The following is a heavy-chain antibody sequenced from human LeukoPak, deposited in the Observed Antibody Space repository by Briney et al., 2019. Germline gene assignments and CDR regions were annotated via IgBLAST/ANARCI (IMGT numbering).Heavy chain of an antibody. CDR1: GGSISNFY. CDR3: ARGGLGGITAYSNYLFDY. CDR2: IYYSGST. J-gene: IGHJ4*02. Sequence: SETLSLTCTVSGGSISNFYWSWIRQPPGEGLEWIGYIYYSGSTNYNPSLKSRVTISIDTSKNQSSLNLTSVTAADTAVYYCARGGLGGITAYSNYLFDYWGRGTLVTVSS. D-gene: IGHD4-11*01. V-gene: IGHV4-59*08.